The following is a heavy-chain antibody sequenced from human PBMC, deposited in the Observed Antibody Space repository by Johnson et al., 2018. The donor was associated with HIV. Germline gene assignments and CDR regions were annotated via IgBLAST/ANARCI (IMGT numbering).Heavy chain of an antibody. CDR1: GFTFSSYA. CDR3: ARFLLADRGDAFDI. V-gene: IGHV3-15*01. J-gene: IGHJ3*02. CDR2: IKSKTDGGTT. Sequence: VQLVESGGGLVQPGGSLRLSCAASGFTFSSYAMHWVRQAPGKGLEWVGRIKSKTDGGTTDYAAPVKGRFTISRDDSKNTLYLQMNSLRAEDTAVYYCARFLLADRGDAFDIWGQGTMVTVSS. D-gene: IGHD3-9*01.